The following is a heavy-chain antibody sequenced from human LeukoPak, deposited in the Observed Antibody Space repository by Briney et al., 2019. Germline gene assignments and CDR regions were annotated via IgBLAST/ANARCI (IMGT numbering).Heavy chain of an antibody. CDR2: INPSGGSI. CDR3: ARGSHLRLTDFDAFDI. CDR1: GYTFTSYY. V-gene: IGHV1-46*01. J-gene: IGHJ3*02. D-gene: IGHD5-12*01. Sequence: ASVKVSCKASGYTFTSYYMHWVRHAPGQGLVWMGIINPSGGSISYAEKFQSRGTMARDTSTSTVYMELSSLRSEDTAVYYCARGSHLRLTDFDAFDIWGQGTMVTVSS.